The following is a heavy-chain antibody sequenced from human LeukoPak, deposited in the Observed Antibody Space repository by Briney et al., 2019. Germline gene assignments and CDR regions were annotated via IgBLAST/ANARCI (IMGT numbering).Heavy chain of an antibody. D-gene: IGHD3-16*01. V-gene: IGHV3-48*03. CDR3: AKDDDWGRYKH. CDR1: GFTFSSYE. J-gene: IGHJ1*01. CDR2: ISSSGSTI. Sequence: GSLRLSCAASGFTFSSYEMNWVRQAPGKGLEWVSYISSSGSTIYYSDSVKGRFTISRDNAKNSLYLQMNSLRAEDTAVYYCAKDDDWGRYKHWGQGTLVTVSS.